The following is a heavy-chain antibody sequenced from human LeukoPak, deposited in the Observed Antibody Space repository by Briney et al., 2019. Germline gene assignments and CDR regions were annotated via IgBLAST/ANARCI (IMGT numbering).Heavy chain of an antibody. J-gene: IGHJ4*02. D-gene: IGHD3-22*01. Sequence: GSLRLSCAASGFIFSENWMNWLRQAPGKGLEWVANIKADGSEKYYADSVKGRFTISRDNAKNSLYLQMNSLRAEDTAVYYCARGDYYDSRGYYYFGYWGRGILVTVSS. CDR1: GFIFSENW. CDR2: IKADGSEK. CDR3: ARGDYYDSRGYYYFGY. V-gene: IGHV3-7*04.